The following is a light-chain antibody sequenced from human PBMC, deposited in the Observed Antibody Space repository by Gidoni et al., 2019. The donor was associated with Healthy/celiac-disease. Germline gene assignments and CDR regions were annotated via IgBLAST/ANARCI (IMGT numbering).Light chain of an antibody. V-gene: IGKV3-20*01. Sequence: EIVLTQSPGTPSLSPGERATITCRASQSLSSSYLAWYQQKPGQAPKLLSYGASSRATGIPDRCSGSGSGTDFTLTISRLEPEDFAVDYCQRYGSSPYTFGQGTKLEI. CDR2: GAS. CDR3: QRYGSSPYT. CDR1: QSLSSSY. J-gene: IGKJ2*01.